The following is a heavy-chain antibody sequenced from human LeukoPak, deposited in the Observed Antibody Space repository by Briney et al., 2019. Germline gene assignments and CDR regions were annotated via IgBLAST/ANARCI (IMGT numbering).Heavy chain of an antibody. CDR1: GGSISSGGYY. J-gene: IGHJ2*01. CDR2: IYYSGST. V-gene: IGHV4-61*08. Sequence: PSETLSLTCTVSGGSISSGGYYWSWIRQPPGKGLEWIGYIYYSGSTNYNPSLKSRVTISVDTSKNQFSLKLSSVTAADTAVYYCARGVLLWFGESPQPDWYFDLWGRGTLVTVSS. D-gene: IGHD3-10*01. CDR3: ARGVLLWFGESPQPDWYFDL.